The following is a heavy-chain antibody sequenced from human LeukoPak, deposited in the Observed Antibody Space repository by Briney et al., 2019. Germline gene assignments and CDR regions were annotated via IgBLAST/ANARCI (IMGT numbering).Heavy chain of an antibody. CDR1: GFTFSSYG. D-gene: IGHD3-16*01. CDR2: ISYDGSNK. CDR3: ARGYPGGGYFDY. Sequence: GRSLRPSCVASGFTFSSYGMHWVRQAPGKGLEWVAVISYDGSNKYYADSVKGRFTISRDNSKNTLYLQMNSLRAEDTAVYYCARGYPGGGYFDYWGQGTLVTVSS. J-gene: IGHJ4*02. V-gene: IGHV3-30*19.